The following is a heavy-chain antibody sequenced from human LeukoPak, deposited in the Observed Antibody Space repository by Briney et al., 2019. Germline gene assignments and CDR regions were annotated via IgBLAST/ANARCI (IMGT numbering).Heavy chain of an antibody. CDR2: ISGSGTTI. CDR3: ATNTPMGHYFDN. CDR1: GFTFSTNE. V-gene: IGHV3-48*03. D-gene: IGHD5-18*01. Sequence: GGSLRLSCAASGFTFSTNEMNWVRQAPGKGLQWVLYISGSGTTIYYADSVKGRFTISRDNAKNSLYLQMNSLRAEDTAIYYCATNTPMGHYFDNWGQGTLVSVSS. J-gene: IGHJ4*01.